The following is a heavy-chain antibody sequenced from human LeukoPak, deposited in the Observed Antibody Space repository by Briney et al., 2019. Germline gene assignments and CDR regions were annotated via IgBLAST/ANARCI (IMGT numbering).Heavy chain of an antibody. D-gene: IGHD4-17*01. CDR1: GFTFSSYS. CDR3: ARVPDYGDYAALGY. V-gene: IGHV3-48*04. Sequence: GGSLRLSCAASGFTFSSYSMNWVRQAPGKGLEWVSYISSSGSTIYYADSVKGRFTISRDNAKNSLYLQMNSLRAEDTAVYYCARVPDYGDYAALGYWGQGTLVTVSS. CDR2: ISSSGSTI. J-gene: IGHJ4*02.